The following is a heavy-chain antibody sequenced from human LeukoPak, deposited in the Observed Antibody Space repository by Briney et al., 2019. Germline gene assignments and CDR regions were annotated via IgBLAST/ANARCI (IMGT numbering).Heavy chain of an antibody. J-gene: IGHJ4*02. CDR2: ISYDGSNK. CDR3: ARDKLRGSGSYSPADY. CDR1: GFTFSSYA. Sequence: GGSLRLSCAASGFTFSSYAMSWVRQAPGKGLEWVAVISYDGSNKYYADSVKGRFTISRDNSKNTLHLQMNSLRAEDTAVYYCARDKLRGSGSYSPADYWGQGTLVTVSS. V-gene: IGHV3-30-3*01. D-gene: IGHD3-10*01.